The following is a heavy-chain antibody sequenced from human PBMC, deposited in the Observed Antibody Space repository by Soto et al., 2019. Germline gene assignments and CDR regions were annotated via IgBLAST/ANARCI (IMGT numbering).Heavy chain of an antibody. CDR2: IIPIFGTA. Sequence: QVQLVQSGAEVKKPGSSVKVSCKASGGTFSSYAISWVRQAPGQGLEWMGGIIPIFGTANYAQKFQGRVTITADEYTSTAYMELSSLRSEDTAVYYCARGGGVVVPAARGVYYYYGMDVWGQGTTVTVSS. CDR3: ARGGGVVVPAARGVYYYYGMDV. V-gene: IGHV1-69*01. D-gene: IGHD2-2*01. CDR1: GGTFSSYA. J-gene: IGHJ6*02.